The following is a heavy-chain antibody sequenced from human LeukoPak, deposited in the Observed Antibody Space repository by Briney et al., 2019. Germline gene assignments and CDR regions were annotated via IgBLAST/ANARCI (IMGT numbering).Heavy chain of an antibody. CDR2: IYHSGST. CDR1: GGSISSGGYS. D-gene: IGHD3-22*01. Sequence: SETLSLTCAVSGGSISSGGYSWSWIRQPPGKGLAWIGYIYHSGSTYYNPSLKSRVTISVDRSKNQFSLKLTSVTAADTAVYYCASITMIVDDAFDIWGQGTMVTVSS. V-gene: IGHV4-30-2*01. J-gene: IGHJ3*02. CDR3: ASITMIVDDAFDI.